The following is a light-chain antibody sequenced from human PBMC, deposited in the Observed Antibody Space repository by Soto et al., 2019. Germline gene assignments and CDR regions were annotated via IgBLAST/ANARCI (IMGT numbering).Light chain of an antibody. Sequence: QSALTQPASVSGSPGQSIAISCNGTSSDVGAYNSVSWYQQYPGKAPKLMIHDVSNRPSGVSDRFSGSKSGNTASLTISGLQAEDEADYYCSSYTSSNSYVFGSGTQLTVL. J-gene: IGLJ1*01. CDR1: SSDVGAYNS. CDR3: SSYTSSNSYV. CDR2: DVS. V-gene: IGLV2-14*01.